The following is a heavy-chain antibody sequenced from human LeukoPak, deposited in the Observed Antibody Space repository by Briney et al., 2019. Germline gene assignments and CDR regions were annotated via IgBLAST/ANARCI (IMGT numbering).Heavy chain of an antibody. D-gene: IGHD5-12*01. V-gene: IGHV4-39*01. Sequence: SETLSLTCTVSGGSIRSSSYYWGWIRQPRGKGLEWIGSIYYSGSTYYHPSLKSRVTISVDTSKNQFSLKLSSVTAADTAVYYCAPEGVATVRWGQGTLVTVSS. CDR3: APEGVATVR. CDR1: GGSIRSSSYY. J-gene: IGHJ4*02. CDR2: IYYSGST.